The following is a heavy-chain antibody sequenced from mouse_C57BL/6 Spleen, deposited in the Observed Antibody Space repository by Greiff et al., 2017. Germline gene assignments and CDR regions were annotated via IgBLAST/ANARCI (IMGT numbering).Heavy chain of an antibody. CDR3: ARHCSSYGYAMDY. CDR1: GFTFSDYY. V-gene: IGHV5-12*01. D-gene: IGHD1-1*01. Sequence: EVQLMESGGGLVQPGGSLKLSCAASGFTFSDYYMYWVRQTPEKRLEWVAYISNGGGSTYSPDTVKGRFTISRDNAKNTLYLQMSRLKSEDTAMYYCARHCSSYGYAMDYWGQGTSVTVSS. J-gene: IGHJ4*01. CDR2: ISNGGGST.